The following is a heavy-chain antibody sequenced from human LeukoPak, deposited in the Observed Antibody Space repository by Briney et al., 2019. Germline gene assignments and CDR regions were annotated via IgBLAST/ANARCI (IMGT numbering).Heavy chain of an antibody. CDR1: GFTFSSYS. CDR2: ISSSSSTI. CDR3: ARVPGWQYQLLYYFDY. Sequence: GGSLRLSCAASGFTFSSYSMSWVRQAPGKGLEWVSYISSSSSTIYYADSVKGRFTISRDNAKNSLYLQMNSLRAEDTAVYYCARVPGWQYQLLYYFDYWGQGTLVTVSS. D-gene: IGHD2-2*01. V-gene: IGHV3-48*01. J-gene: IGHJ4*02.